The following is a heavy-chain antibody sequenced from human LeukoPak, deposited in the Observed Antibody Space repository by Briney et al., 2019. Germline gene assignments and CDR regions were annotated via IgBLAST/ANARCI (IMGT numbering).Heavy chain of an antibody. Sequence: ASVKVSCKASGYSFTTYGIYWVRQAPGQGLEWMGWINTDTGKPTYAQGFIGRFVLSLDTSVTTAYLQISSLKAEDTAVYYCARGIGIGVVLMVHGNMDVWGKGTTVTVSS. CDR3: ARGIGIGVVLMVHGNMDV. J-gene: IGHJ6*03. CDR2: INTDTGKP. V-gene: IGHV7-4-1*02. D-gene: IGHD2-8*01. CDR1: GYSFTTYG.